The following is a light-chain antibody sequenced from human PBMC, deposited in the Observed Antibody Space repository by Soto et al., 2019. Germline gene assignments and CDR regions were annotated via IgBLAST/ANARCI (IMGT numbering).Light chain of an antibody. J-gene: IGKJ5*01. V-gene: IGKV3-15*01. CDR3: QQYNNWPIT. CDR2: GAL. Sequence: ETEMTQSPATLSVSPGERATLSCRASQSVSTNVAWYQQKPGQAPRLLIYGALTRATGIPARFSGSGSGTECTLTISGLQSEDFAVYYCQQYNNWPITFGQGTRLEIK. CDR1: QSVSTN.